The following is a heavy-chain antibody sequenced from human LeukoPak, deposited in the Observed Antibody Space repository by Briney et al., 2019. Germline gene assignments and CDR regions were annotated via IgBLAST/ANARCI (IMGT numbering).Heavy chain of an antibody. D-gene: IGHD3-22*01. CDR1: GYTFTGYY. CDR3: ARASYYYDSSGYPGYYFDY. J-gene: IGHJ4*02. CDR2: INPNSGGT. V-gene: IGHV1-2*02. Sequence: GASVKVSYKASGYTFTGYYMHWVRQAPGQGLEWMGWINPNSGGTNYAQEFQGRVTMTRDTSISTAYMELSRLRSDDTAVYYCARASYYYDSSGYPGYYFDYWGQGTLVTVSS.